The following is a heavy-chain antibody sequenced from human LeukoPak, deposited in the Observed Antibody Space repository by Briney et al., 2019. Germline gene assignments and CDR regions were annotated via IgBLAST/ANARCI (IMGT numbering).Heavy chain of an antibody. Sequence: GGSLRLSCAASGFTFSSYGMHWVRQAPGKGLEWVAFIRYDGSNKYYADSVKGRFTISRDNSKNTLYLQMNSLRDEDTAVYYCAKDLCGGDCYYFDYWGQGTLVTVSS. J-gene: IGHJ4*02. CDR2: IRYDGSNK. CDR3: AKDLCGGDCYYFDY. V-gene: IGHV3-30*02. D-gene: IGHD2-21*02. CDR1: GFTFSSYG.